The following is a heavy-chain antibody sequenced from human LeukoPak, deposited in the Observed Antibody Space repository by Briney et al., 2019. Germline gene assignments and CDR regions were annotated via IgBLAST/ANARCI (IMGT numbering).Heavy chain of an antibody. Sequence: PSETLSLTCSVSGGSISSGDFYWGWIRQPPGKGLEWIGNIRYTGSTFYKSSLKSRLTISVDTSKNQFSLKLSSVTAADTAVCYCARHRTYDSTDPWGQGILVTVSS. V-gene: IGHV4-39*01. CDR1: GGSISSGDFY. J-gene: IGHJ5*02. D-gene: IGHD3-22*01. CDR2: IRYTGST. CDR3: ARHRTYDSTDP.